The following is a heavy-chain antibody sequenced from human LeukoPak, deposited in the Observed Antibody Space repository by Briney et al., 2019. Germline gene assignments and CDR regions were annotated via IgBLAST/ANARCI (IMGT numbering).Heavy chain of an antibody. J-gene: IGHJ6*02. CDR2: INSDGSST. Sequence: GGSLRLSCAASGFTFSSYWMHWVRQAPGKGLVWVSRINSDGSSTSYADSVKGRFTISRDNAKNTLYLRMNSLRAEDTAVYYCARAYDFRDPYYGMDVWGQGTTVTVSS. CDR1: GFTFSSYW. V-gene: IGHV3-74*01. D-gene: IGHD3-3*01. CDR3: ARAYDFRDPYYGMDV.